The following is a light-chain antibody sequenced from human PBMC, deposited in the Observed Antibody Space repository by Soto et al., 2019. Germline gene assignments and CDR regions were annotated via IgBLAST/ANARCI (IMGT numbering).Light chain of an antibody. CDR1: SIDVGGYNY. J-gene: IGLJ1*01. Sequence: QSVLTQPPSASGSPGQSFTISCTGTSIDVGGYNYVSWYQHHPGKAPKLMIYEVSKRPSGVPDRFSGSKSGNTASLTVSGLQAEDEADYYCSSYAGSNMGVFGTGTKVTVL. CDR3: SSYAGSNMGV. V-gene: IGLV2-8*01. CDR2: EVS.